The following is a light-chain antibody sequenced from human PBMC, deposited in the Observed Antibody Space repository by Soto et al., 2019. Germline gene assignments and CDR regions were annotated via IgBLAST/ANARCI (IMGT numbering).Light chain of an antibody. Sequence: EIVMTQSPLSLPVTPGEPASISCKSSQSLLHSNGYNYLDWYLQKPGQSPQLLIYAGSNRASGVPDRFSGSGSGTDFTLKISRVEAEDVAVYYCMQALQAPFTLGPGTKVDIK. V-gene: IGKV2-28*01. CDR2: AGS. CDR1: QSLLHSNGYNY. CDR3: MQALQAPFT. J-gene: IGKJ3*01.